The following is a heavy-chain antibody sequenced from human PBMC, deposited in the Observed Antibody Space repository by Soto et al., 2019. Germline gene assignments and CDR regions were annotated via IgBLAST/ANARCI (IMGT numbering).Heavy chain of an antibody. CDR1: GFTVSSNY. V-gene: IGHV3-66*01. Sequence: EVQLVESGGGLVQPGGPLRLSCAVSGFTVSSNYMNWVRQAPGKGLEWVSFIYSGGNTYYADSVKGRFTISRDNSKNMLYLQMNSLRVEDTAVYYCAREVRVRGFAFDIWGQGTMVTVSS. CDR3: AREVRVRGFAFDI. D-gene: IGHD3-3*01. J-gene: IGHJ3*02. CDR2: IYSGGNT.